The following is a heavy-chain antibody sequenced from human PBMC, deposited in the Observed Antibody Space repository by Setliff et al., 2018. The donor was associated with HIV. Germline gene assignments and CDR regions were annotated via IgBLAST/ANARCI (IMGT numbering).Heavy chain of an antibody. CDR3: AKPRPALTVPPYYYNYMDV. J-gene: IGHJ6*03. CDR2: IRYDGSNK. CDR1: GFPFDDYA. Sequence: PGGSLRLSCAASGFPFDDYAMHWVRQAPGKGLEWVAFIRYDGSNKYYADSVKGRFTISRDNSKNTLYLQMNRLRPEDTAVYYCAKPRPALTVPPYYYNYMDVWGRGTTVTVSS. V-gene: IGHV3-30*02. D-gene: IGHD4-4*01.